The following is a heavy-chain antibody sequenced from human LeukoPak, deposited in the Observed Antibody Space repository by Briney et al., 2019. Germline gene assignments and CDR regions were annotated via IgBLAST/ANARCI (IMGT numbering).Heavy chain of an antibody. V-gene: IGHV4-59*01. CDR1: GGSISSYY. Sequence: SETLSLTCTVSGGSISSYYWSWIRQPPGKGLEWIGYIYYSGSTNYNPSLKSRVTISVDTSKNQFSLKLSSVTAADTAVYYCAGGTLSSSWYLWGQGTLVTDSS. D-gene: IGHD6-13*01. CDR3: AGGTLSSSWYL. CDR2: IYYSGST. J-gene: IGHJ5*02.